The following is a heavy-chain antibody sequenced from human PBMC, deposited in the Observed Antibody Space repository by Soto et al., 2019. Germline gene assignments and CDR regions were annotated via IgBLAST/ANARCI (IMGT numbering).Heavy chain of an antibody. V-gene: IGHV4-34*01. CDR1: GGSLCGYS. CDR3: ARDKITGLFDY. D-gene: IGHD2-8*02. Sequence: SETRCLPCAVYGGSLCGYSCPWFVLSPGMGLEWIGRFNLRGITSYIPSHNGRVIISVDTFRNQSSLKMTSVTAADMAVYFCARDKITGLFDYWSQGTLDTVSS. CDR2: FNLRGIT. J-gene: IGHJ4*02.